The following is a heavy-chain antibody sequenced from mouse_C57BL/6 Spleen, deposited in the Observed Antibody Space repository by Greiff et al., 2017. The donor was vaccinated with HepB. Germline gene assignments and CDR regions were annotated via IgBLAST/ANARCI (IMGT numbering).Heavy chain of an antibody. CDR3: AREGLTVVATDYFDY. V-gene: IGHV5-4*01. Sequence: EVQLVESGGGLVKPGGSLKLSCAASGFTFSSYAMSWVRPTPEKRLEWVATISDGGSYTYYPDNVKGRFTISRDNAKNNLYLQMSHLKSEATAMYYCAREGLTVVATDYFDYWGQGTTLTVSS. CDR2: ISDGGSYT. CDR1: GFTFSSYA. J-gene: IGHJ2*01. D-gene: IGHD1-1*01.